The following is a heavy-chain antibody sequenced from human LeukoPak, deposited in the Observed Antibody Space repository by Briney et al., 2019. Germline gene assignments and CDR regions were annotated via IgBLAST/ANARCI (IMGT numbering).Heavy chain of an antibody. CDR2: IGSGGYT. J-gene: IGHJ4*02. CDR1: GFTFKDYD. Sequence: GGSLRLSCVVSGFTFKDYDIHWVRQTTGKGLEWVSAIGSGGYTYYADSVRGRFTISREDAETSLSLQMNNLRAEDTAVYYCAKFPKSENCFDYWGQGTLITVSS. CDR3: AKFPKSENCFDY. V-gene: IGHV3-13*01. D-gene: IGHD3-3*01.